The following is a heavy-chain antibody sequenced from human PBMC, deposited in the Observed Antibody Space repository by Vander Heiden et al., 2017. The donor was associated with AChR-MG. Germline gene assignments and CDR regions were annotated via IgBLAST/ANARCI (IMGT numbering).Heavy chain of an antibody. Sequence: EVQLVESGGGLVQPGGSLRLSCAASGFTFSSYSMNWVRQAPGKGLEWVSYISSSSSTIYYADSVKGRFTISRDNAKNSLYLQMNSLRDEDTAVYYCARDNIGYGDGEYYFDYWGQGTLVTVSS. V-gene: IGHV3-48*02. CDR3: ARDNIGYGDGEYYFDY. CDR2: ISSSSSTI. D-gene: IGHD4-17*01. J-gene: IGHJ4*02. CDR1: GFTFSSYS.